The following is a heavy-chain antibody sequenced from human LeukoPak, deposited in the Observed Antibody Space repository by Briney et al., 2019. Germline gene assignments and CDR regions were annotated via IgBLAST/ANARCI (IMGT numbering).Heavy chain of an antibody. CDR3: ARRPAAAPNYNWFDP. Sequence: SETLSLTCTVSSGSISSYYWSWIRQPPGKGLEWIGYIYYSGSTNYNPSLKSRVTISVDTSKNQFSLKLSSVTAADTAVYYCARRPAAAPNYNWFDPWGQGTLVTVSS. V-gene: IGHV4-59*08. CDR2: IYYSGST. D-gene: IGHD6-13*01. J-gene: IGHJ5*02. CDR1: SGSISSYY.